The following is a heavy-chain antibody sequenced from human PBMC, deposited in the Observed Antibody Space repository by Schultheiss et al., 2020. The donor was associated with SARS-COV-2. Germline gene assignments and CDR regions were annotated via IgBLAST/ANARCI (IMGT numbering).Heavy chain of an antibody. Sequence: GGSLRLSCKASGYDFITYWIGWVRQMPGKGLEWMGKIDTIDSYTNYRPSFQGQVTISADKSISTAYLQWSSLKASDTAMYYCARAPYDFRSGSYYYGMDVWCQGTTVTVSS. CDR1: GYDFITYW. J-gene: IGHJ6*02. CDR2: IDTIDSYT. D-gene: IGHD3-3*01. CDR3: ARAPYDFRSGSYYYGMDV. V-gene: IGHV5-10-1*04.